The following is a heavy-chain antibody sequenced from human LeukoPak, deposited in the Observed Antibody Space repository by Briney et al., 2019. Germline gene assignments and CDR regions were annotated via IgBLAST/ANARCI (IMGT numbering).Heavy chain of an antibody. CDR3: TRDHCRGDNCPSFDY. Sequence: ASVKVSCKPSGYTFTSFGISWVRQAPGQGLEWMGWIGAYNGDTNYAQKFQGRVTMTTDTSTSTAYMDLRSLRSDDTAVYYCTRDHCRGDNCPSFDYWGQGTLVTASS. J-gene: IGHJ4*02. V-gene: IGHV1-18*04. D-gene: IGHD2-15*01. CDR1: GYTFTSFG. CDR2: IGAYNGDT.